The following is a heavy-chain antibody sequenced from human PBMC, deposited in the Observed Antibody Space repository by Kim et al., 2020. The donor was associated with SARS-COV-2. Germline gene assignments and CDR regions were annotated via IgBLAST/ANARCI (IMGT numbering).Heavy chain of an antibody. V-gene: IGHV4-39*01. CDR1: GGSISSSSYY. Sequence: SETLSLTCTVSGGSISSSSYYWGWIRQPPGKGLEWIGSIYYSGSTYYNPSLKSRVTISVDTSKNQFSLKLSSVTAADTAVYYCASRLLAVAGNFDYWGQGTLVTVSS. J-gene: IGHJ4*02. CDR3: ASRLLAVAGNFDY. CDR2: IYYSGST. D-gene: IGHD6-19*01.